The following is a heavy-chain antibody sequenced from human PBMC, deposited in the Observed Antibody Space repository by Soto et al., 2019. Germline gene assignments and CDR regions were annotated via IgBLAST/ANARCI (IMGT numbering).Heavy chain of an antibody. CDR2: PYHSGNT. J-gene: IGHJ5*02. V-gene: IGHV4-59*01. Sequence: VQLQESGPGVVKPSETLSLTCTVSGGSISPFYWSWVRQPPGKGLEWMGYPYHSGNTNYNPSPTSRVTIPVDASKNQVSRRLTSVTAADTTVYYCARVGGVAAPTLASWGQGTVVTVS. D-gene: IGHD2-15*01. CDR1: GGSISPFY. CDR3: ARVGGVAAPTLAS.